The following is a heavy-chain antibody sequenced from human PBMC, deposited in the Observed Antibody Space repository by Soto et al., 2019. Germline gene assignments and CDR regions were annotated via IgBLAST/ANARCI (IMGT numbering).Heavy chain of an antibody. V-gene: IGHV3-48*02. CDR3: ARDSQTHYYYDSSGPGPNWFDP. J-gene: IGHJ5*02. CDR1: GFTFSSYS. Sequence: GGSLRLSCAASGFTFSSYSMNWVRQAPGKGLEWVSYISSSSSTIYYADSVKGRFTISRDNAKNSLYLQMNSLRDEDTAVYYCARDSQTHYYYDSSGPGPNWFDPWGQGTLVTVSS. D-gene: IGHD3-22*01. CDR2: ISSSSSTI.